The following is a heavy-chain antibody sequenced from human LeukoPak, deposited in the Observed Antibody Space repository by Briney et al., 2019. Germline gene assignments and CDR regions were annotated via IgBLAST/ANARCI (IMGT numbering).Heavy chain of an antibody. CDR2: ISSSGSTI. V-gene: IGHV3-48*01. CDR3: AKGGHGYDSSGYYLDY. D-gene: IGHD3-22*01. CDR1: GFIFSSYS. J-gene: IGHJ4*02. Sequence: PGGSLRLSCAASGFIFSSYSMNWVRQAPGKGLEWVSYISSSGSTIYYADSVKGRFTISRDNSKNTLYLQMNSLRAEDTAVYYCAKGGHGYDSSGYYLDYWGQGTLVTVSS.